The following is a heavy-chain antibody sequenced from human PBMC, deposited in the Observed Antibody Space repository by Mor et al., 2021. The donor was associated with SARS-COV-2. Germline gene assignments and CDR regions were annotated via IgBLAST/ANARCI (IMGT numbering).Heavy chain of an antibody. J-gene: IGHJ4*02. V-gene: IGHV3-23*01. CDR3: AKEGGSSHL. D-gene: IGHD6-13*01. Sequence: GGSTYYADSVKGRFTISRDNSKNTLYLQMNSLRAEDTAVYYCAKEGGSSHLWGQGTLVTVSS. CDR2: GGST.